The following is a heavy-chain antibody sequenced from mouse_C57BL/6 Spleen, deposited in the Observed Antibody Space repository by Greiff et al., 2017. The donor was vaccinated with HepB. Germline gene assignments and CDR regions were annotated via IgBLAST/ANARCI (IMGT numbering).Heavy chain of an antibody. D-gene: IGHD1-1*01. Sequence: EVKLQESGGDLVKPGGSLKLSCAASGFTFSSYGMSWVRQTPDKRLEWVATISSGGSYTYYPDSVKGRFTISRDNAKNTLYLQMSSLKSEDTAMYYCAREGITTVVATSFDYWGQGTTLTVSS. CDR1: GFTFSSYG. V-gene: IGHV5-6*01. CDR2: ISSGGSYT. J-gene: IGHJ2*01. CDR3: AREGITTVVATSFDY.